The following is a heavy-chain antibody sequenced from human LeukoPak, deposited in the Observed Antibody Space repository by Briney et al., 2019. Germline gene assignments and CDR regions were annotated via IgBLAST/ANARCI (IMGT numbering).Heavy chain of an antibody. J-gene: IGHJ3*02. D-gene: IGHD6-19*01. V-gene: IGHV4-34*01. CDR2: INHSGST. Sequence: SETLSLTCTVSGGSISSYYWSWIRQPAGKGLEWIGEINHSGSTNYNPSLKSRVTISVDTSKNQFSLKLSSVTAADTAVYYCAIGGWHFAFDIWGQGTMVTVSS. CDR3: AIGGWHFAFDI. CDR1: GGSISSYY.